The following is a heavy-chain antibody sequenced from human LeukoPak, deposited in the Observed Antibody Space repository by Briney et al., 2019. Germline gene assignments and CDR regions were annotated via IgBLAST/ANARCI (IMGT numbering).Heavy chain of an antibody. Sequence: WGSLRLSCAASGFTFSNHGMNWVRQAPGKGLECVSGISPSGDITYYADSVKGRFTISRDNSKNTLYLEVISLTAEDTAVYYCAKDDAWLRFGEWSQGTLVTVSS. J-gene: IGHJ4*02. CDR1: GFTFSNHG. D-gene: IGHD3-10*01. V-gene: IGHV3-23*01. CDR3: AKDDAWLRFGE. CDR2: ISPSGDIT.